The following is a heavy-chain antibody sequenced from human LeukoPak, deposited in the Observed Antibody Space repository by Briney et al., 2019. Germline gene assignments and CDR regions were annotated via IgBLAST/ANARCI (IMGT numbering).Heavy chain of an antibody. Sequence: GGSLRLSCAASGFTFSSYWMSWVRQAPGKGLEWVANIRQDGSEKYYVDSVKGRFTISRDNAKNSLYLQMNSLRADDTAVYYCARDVSDIGSGSYSDYWGQGTLVTVSS. CDR1: GFTFSSYW. V-gene: IGHV3-7*03. J-gene: IGHJ4*02. CDR2: IRQDGSEK. CDR3: ARDVSDIGSGSYSDY. D-gene: IGHD3-10*01.